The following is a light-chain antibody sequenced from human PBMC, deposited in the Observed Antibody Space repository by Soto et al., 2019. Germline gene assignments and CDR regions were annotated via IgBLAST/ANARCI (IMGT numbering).Light chain of an antibody. V-gene: IGKV3-15*01. CDR2: DAS. Sequence: EVVMTQSPATLSVSPGERATLSCRASQTVSSNLAWFQQRPGQAPRLLIYDASTRATGIAARFSGSGSGKEFTLTISSLPAEDFAVYYCQQHNIWPHTFGQGTKLEIK. J-gene: IGKJ2*01. CDR1: QTVSSN. CDR3: QQHNIWPHT.